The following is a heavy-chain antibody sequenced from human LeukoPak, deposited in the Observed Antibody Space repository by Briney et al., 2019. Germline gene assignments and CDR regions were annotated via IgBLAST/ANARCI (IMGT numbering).Heavy chain of an antibody. Sequence: PSETLSLTCTVSGGSISSYYWSWIRQPPGKGLEWIGYIYYSGSTNYNPSLKSRVTISVDTSKNQFSLKLSSVTAADTAVYYCARGDTAMVKGFDYWGQGTLVTVSS. CDR2: IYYSGST. J-gene: IGHJ4*02. V-gene: IGHV4-59*01. CDR3: ARGDTAMVKGFDY. CDR1: GGSISSYY. D-gene: IGHD5-18*01.